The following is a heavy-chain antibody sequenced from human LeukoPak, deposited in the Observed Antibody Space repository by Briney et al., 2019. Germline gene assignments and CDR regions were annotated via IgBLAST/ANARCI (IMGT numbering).Heavy chain of an antibody. Sequence: PGGSLRLSCAASGFTFSSYAMHWVRQAPGKGLEWVSYISSSGASIHYADSVKGRFTISRDNAKNSLYLQMNSLRVEDTTVYFCARGGDIGYLWNAFDFWGQGTVVTVSS. CDR2: ISSSGASI. J-gene: IGHJ3*01. CDR1: GFTFSSYA. D-gene: IGHD5-18*01. V-gene: IGHV3-48*03. CDR3: ARGGDIGYLWNAFDF.